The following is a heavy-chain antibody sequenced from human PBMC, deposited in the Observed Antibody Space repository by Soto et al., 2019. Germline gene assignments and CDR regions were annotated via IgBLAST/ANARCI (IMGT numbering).Heavy chain of an antibody. V-gene: IGHV3-30-3*01. CDR2: ISYDGSNK. D-gene: IGHD2-2*01. Sequence: QVQLVESGGGVVQPGRSLRLSCAASGFTFSSYAMHWVRQAPGKGLEWVAVISYDGSNKYYADSVKGRFTISRDNSKNTLYLQMNSLRAEDTAVYYCARERGVLVPAAINWFDPWGQGTLVTVSS. CDR1: GFTFSSYA. CDR3: ARERGVLVPAAINWFDP. J-gene: IGHJ5*02.